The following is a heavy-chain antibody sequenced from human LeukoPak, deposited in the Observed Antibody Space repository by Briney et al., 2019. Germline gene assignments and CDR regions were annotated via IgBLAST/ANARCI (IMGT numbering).Heavy chain of an antibody. CDR3: AIPPGYCGNDCSFDH. V-gene: IGHV5-51*01. J-gene: IGHJ4*02. CDR1: GYSFSNYW. CDR2: IYPGDYET. Sequence: GESLKISCEGSGYSFSNYWIGWVRQMPGKGLEWMGIIYPGDYETRYSPYFQGLVTISVDKSISTAYLQWSSLKASDTAMYYCAIPPGYCGNDCSFDHWGQGTLVTVSS. D-gene: IGHD2-21*02.